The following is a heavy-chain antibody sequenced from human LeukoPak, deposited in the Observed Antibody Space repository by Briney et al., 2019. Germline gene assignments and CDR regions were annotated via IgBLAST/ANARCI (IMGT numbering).Heavy chain of an antibody. D-gene: IGHD1-26*01. CDR1: GFTFDDYA. Sequence: GRSLRLSCAASGFTFDDYAMHWVRQAPGKGLEWVSGISWNSDSIGYADSVKGRFTISRDNAKNSLYLQMNSLRAEDTALYYCAKSGWELLEGGGSYFDYWGQGTLVTVSS. CDR2: ISWNSDSI. J-gene: IGHJ4*02. CDR3: AKSGWELLEGGGSYFDY. V-gene: IGHV3-9*01.